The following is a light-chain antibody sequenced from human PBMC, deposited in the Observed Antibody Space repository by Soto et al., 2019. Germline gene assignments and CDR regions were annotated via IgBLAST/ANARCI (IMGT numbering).Light chain of an antibody. CDR1: SSDIGGYDY. CDR3: TSYASGSSHVV. Sequence: QSALTQPASVSGSPGQSITLSCTGTSSDIGGYDYVSWYQRHPGKAPKLIIYDVNNRPSGVSNRFSGSKSGNTASLTISGLQADDDADYYCTSYASGSSHVVFGGGTKVTVL. CDR2: DVN. J-gene: IGLJ2*01. V-gene: IGLV2-14*01.